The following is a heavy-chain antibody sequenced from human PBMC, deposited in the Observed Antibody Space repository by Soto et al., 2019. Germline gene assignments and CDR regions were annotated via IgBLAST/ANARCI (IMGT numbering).Heavy chain of an antibody. D-gene: IGHD4-17*01. CDR1: GFTFSSYA. V-gene: IGHV3-30-3*01. CDR2: ISYDGSNK. J-gene: IGHJ4*02. CDR3: ARDSFMTSVTTSEF. Sequence: PGGSLRLSCAASGFTFSSYAMHWVRQAPGKGLEWVAVISYDGSNKYYADSVKGRFTISRDNSKNTLYLQMNSLRAEDTAVYYCARDSFMTSVTTSEFWGQGTLVTVSS.